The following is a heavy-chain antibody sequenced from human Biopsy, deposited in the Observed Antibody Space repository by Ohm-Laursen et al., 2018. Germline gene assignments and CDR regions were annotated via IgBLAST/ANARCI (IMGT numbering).Heavy chain of an antibody. J-gene: IGHJ4*02. V-gene: IGHV4-39*01. Sequence: TLSLTCSVSGGSISSGSNYWAWIRQPPGKGLEWIGSVYHSGTTYYSPSLKSRVTISVDTSKTQLSLKVTSVTAADTAAYYCARHDGNGPFALDSWGQGTLVTVSS. CDR3: ARHDGNGPFALDS. CDR1: GGSISSGSNY. D-gene: IGHD5-24*01. CDR2: VYHSGTT.